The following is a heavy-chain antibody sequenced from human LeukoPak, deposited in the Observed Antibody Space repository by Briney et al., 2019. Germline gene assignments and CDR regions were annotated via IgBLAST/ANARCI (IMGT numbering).Heavy chain of an antibody. CDR2: ISWNSGSI. CDR1: GFTFSSYA. V-gene: IGHV3-9*01. CDR3: AKGNYDSSGSLFDY. Sequence: PGGSLRLSCAAPGFTFSSYAMSWVRQAPGKGLEWVSGISWNSGSIGYADSVKGRFTISRDNAKNSLYLQMNSLRAEDTALYYCAKGNYDSSGSLFDYWGQGTLATVSS. J-gene: IGHJ4*02. D-gene: IGHD3-22*01.